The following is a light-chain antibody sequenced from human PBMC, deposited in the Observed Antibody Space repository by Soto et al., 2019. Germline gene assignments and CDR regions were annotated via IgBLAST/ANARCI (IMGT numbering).Light chain of an antibody. J-gene: IGLJ2*01. Sequence: QTVVTQEPSVSVSPGGTVTLTCGLNSDSVSPSHYPSWYQQTPGQAPRTLIYNTNTRSSGVPDRFSGSILGNKAALTITGAQADDDADYYCLLYLSSAIVVFGGGTKVTVL. CDR3: LLYLSSAIVV. V-gene: IGLV8-61*01. CDR2: NTN. CDR1: SDSVSPSHY.